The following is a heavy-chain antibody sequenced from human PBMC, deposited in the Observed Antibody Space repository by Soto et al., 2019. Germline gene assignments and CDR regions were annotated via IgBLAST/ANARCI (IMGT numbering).Heavy chain of an antibody. Sequence: EVQLLESGGGLVQPGGSLRLSCAASGLTFSSYAMSWVRQAPGKGLEWVSGISGSGGSTHYADSVKGRFTISRDNSKNTLYLHMNSLSDEDTAVYYCAKEEGSYSNGEGDFDSWGQGTLVTVSS. J-gene: IGHJ4*02. CDR1: GLTFSSYA. CDR3: AKEEGSYSNGEGDFDS. D-gene: IGHD5-18*01. V-gene: IGHV3-23*01. CDR2: ISGSGGST.